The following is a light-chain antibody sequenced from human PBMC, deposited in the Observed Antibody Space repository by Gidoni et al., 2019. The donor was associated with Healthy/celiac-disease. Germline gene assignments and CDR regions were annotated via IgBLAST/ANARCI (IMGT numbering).Light chain of an antibody. J-gene: IGLJ3*02. Sequence: QSALTQPASVSGSPGQSITISCTGTRNDVGSYNLVSWYQQHPGKAPKLMIYEVSKRPSGVSNRFSGSKSGNTASLTISGLQAEDDADYYCCSYAGSYTWVFGGGTKLTVL. CDR3: CSYAGSYTWV. CDR2: EVS. V-gene: IGLV2-23*02. CDR1: RNDVGSYNL.